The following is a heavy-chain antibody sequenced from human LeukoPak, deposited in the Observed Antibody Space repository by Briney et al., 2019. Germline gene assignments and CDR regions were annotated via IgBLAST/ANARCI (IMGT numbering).Heavy chain of an antibody. Sequence: GGSLGLSCAASGFTFSTYGMHWVRQAPGKGLEWVAIISYDGNDKDYADSVRGRFTISRDDSKNTLYLQMNSLRGEDTAVYYCAKSTAPAGYYLDYWGQGILVTVSS. D-gene: IGHD2-2*01. CDR1: GFTFSTYG. CDR2: ISYDGNDK. CDR3: AKSTAPAGYYLDY. J-gene: IGHJ4*02. V-gene: IGHV3-30*18.